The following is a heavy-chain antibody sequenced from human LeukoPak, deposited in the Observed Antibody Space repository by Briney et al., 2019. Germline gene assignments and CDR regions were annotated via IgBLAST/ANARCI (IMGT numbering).Heavy chain of an antibody. V-gene: IGHV3-11*01. D-gene: IGHD3-3*01. Sequence: GSLRLSCAASGFTFSDYYMSWIRQAPGKGLEWVSYISDSGSTIYYADSVKGRFTISRDNAKNSLCLQVNSLRAEDTAVYYCARGPFWSGYYDDWGQGTLVTVSS. CDR1: GFTFSDYY. CDR2: ISDSGSTI. CDR3: ARGPFWSGYYDD. J-gene: IGHJ4*02.